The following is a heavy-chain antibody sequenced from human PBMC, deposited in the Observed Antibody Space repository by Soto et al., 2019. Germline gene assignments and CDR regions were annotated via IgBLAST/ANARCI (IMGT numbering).Heavy chain of an antibody. CDR1: GFTFSSYG. Sequence: GGSLRLSCAASGFTFSSYGMNWVRQAPGKGLEWLSYISSSSSTIYYADSVKGRFTFSRDNAKNSLYLQMNSLRAEDTAMYYCARSDDYSNYDYFDYWGQGTLVTVSS. J-gene: IGHJ4*02. D-gene: IGHD4-4*01. CDR2: ISSSSSTI. CDR3: ARSDDYSNYDYFDY. V-gene: IGHV3-48*01.